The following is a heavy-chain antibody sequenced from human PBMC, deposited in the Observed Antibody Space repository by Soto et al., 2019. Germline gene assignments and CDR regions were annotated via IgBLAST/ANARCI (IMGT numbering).Heavy chain of an antibody. CDR3: ARHWGFGTCYYFDF. V-gene: IGHV1-69*01. CDR1: GGTFSTYA. CDR2: IIPVFVTP. Sequence: QVQLVQSGAEVKKPGSSVKVSCKASGGTFSTYAISWVRQAPGQGLEWMGGIIPVFVTPKYAQKFQGRVTITADESASTFYLELSSLRAEDTAVYYCARHWGFGTCYYFDFWGQGTLVTVSS. J-gene: IGHJ4*02. D-gene: IGHD3-10*01.